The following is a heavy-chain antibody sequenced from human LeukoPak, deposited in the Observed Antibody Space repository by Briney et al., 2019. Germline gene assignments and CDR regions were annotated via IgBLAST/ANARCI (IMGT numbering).Heavy chain of an antibody. CDR2: IYSGGST. V-gene: IGHV3-53*01. D-gene: IGHD4-17*01. CDR1: GFTVSSNY. Sequence: GGSLRLSCAASGFTVSSNYMSWVRQAPGKGLEWVSVIYSGGSTYYADSVKGRFTISRDNAKNSLYLQMNSLRAEDTAVYYCARLWGKSGDYVWGQGTLVTVSS. J-gene: IGHJ4*02. CDR3: ARLWGKSGDYV.